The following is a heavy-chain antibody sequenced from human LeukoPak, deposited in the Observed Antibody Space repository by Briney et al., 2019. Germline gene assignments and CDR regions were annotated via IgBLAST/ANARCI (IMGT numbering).Heavy chain of an antibody. Sequence: SETLSLTCAVYGESFSDYYWTWIRQPPGKGLEWVGEINYSGYTNYNPSLETRVTISLDTSKKQFSLKLNSVTAADTALYYCARQRGFLSAYIDVWGRGTPVTVSP. CDR3: ARQRGFLSAYIDV. CDR1: GESFSDYY. CDR2: INYSGYT. D-gene: IGHD3-3*01. V-gene: IGHV4-34*01. J-gene: IGHJ4*02.